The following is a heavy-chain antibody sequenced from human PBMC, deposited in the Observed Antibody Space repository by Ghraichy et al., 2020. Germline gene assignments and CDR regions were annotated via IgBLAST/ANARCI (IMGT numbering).Heavy chain of an antibody. CDR1: GGSISSAKW. D-gene: IGHD3-22*01. V-gene: IGHV4/OR15-8*02. J-gene: IGHJ3*02. CDR2: ISLDGTV. CDR3: ARGLPGRTYFDTSGYYGPDALDM. Sequence: SETLSLTCTVSGGSISSAKWWSWVRQAPGTGLEWIAEISLDGTVTHNPSLKSRVAISTDKSKNQFSLRLTSVTAADTAMYFCARGLPGRTYFDTSGYYGPDALDMCGQGTAVSVSS.